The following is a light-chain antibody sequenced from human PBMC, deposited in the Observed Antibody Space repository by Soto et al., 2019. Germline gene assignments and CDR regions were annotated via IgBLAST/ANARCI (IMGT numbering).Light chain of an antibody. J-gene: IGLJ1*01. V-gene: IGLV2-14*01. CDR3: SSFSTSSTLYV. CDR1: SSDVGGSDY. CDR2: ECS. Sequence: QSVLAQPASVSGSPGQSITISCTGTSSDVGGSDYVSWYQQHPGKAPKLMIYECSKRPSGVSDHFSGSKSGNTASLTISGLQPEDEADYYCSSFSTSSTLYVFGTGTKGTVL.